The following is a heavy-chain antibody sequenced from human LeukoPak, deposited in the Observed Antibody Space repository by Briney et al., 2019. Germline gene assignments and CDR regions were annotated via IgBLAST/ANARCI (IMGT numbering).Heavy chain of an antibody. CDR3: AKGYGDFDY. CDR1: GFTFSSSG. V-gene: IGHV3-30*18. CDR2: ISYDGSNK. J-gene: IGHJ4*02. Sequence: GGSLRLSCAASGFTFSSSGMHWVRQAPGRGLEWVAVISYDGSNKYYADSVKGRFTISRDNSMNTLYLQMNSLRAEDTAVYYCAKGYGDFDYWGQGTLVTVSS. D-gene: IGHD4-17*01.